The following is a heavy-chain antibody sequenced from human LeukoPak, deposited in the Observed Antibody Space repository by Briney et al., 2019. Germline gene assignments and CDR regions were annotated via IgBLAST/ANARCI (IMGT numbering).Heavy chain of an antibody. CDR1: GFTFSNYG. J-gene: IGHJ3*02. V-gene: IGHV3-23*01. Sequence: TGGSLRLSCAASGFTFSNYGMTWVRQAPGKGLEWVSVFSAETGNTYYADSVKGRFTISRDNFKNTLYLQITSLRAEDTAVYYCAKARRLGSDWDKDAFDIWGQGTMVTVSS. D-gene: IGHD6-19*01. CDR3: AKARRLGSDWDKDAFDI. CDR2: FSAETGNT.